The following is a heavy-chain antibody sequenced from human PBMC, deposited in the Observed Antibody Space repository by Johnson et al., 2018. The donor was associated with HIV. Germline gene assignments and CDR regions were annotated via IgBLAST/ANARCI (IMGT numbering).Heavy chain of an antibody. CDR1: GFTFSSYA. CDR3: ARQTLRAFEI. Sequence: QVQLVESGGGVVQPGRYLRLSCAASGFTFSSYAMHWVRQAPGKGLEWVAVISYDGSNKYYADSVKGRFTISRDNSKNTLYLQMNSLRAEDTAVYYCARQTLRAFEIWGQGTMVTVSS. J-gene: IGHJ3*02. V-gene: IGHV3-30-3*01. CDR2: ISYDGSNK.